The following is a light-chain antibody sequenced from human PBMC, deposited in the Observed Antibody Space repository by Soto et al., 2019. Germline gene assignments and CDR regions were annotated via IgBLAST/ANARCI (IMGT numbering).Light chain of an antibody. V-gene: IGLV1-44*01. J-gene: IGLJ2*01. Sequence: QSVLTQPPSASGAPGQRGTISCSGSSSNIGSNTINWYQQLPGTAPKLLISSNNQRPSGVHDRLSGSKSGTSDSLAISGLQSEDEADYYCETWEDSLNGVVFGGGTKLTVL. CDR3: ETWEDSLNGVV. CDR2: SNN. CDR1: SSNIGSNT.